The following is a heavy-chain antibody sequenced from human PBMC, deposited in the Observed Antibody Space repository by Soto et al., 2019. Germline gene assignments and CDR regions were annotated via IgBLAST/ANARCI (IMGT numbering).Heavy chain of an antibody. CDR3: ATLIGGSSSSVDY. V-gene: IGHV3-30-3*01. CDR1: GFTFSSYA. D-gene: IGHD6-6*01. J-gene: IGHJ4*02. CDR2: ISYDGSNK. Sequence: QVQLVESGRGVVQPGRSLRLSCAASGFTFSSYAMHWVRQAPGKGLEWVAVISYDGSNKYYADSVKGRFTFSRDNSKNTLYLQMNSLRAEDTAVYYCATLIGGSSSSVDYWGQGTLVTVSS.